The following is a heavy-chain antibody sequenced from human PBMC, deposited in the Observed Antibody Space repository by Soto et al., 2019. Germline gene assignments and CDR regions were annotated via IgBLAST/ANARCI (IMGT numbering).Heavy chain of an antibody. D-gene: IGHD5-18*01. CDR3: AKELHVDTVYYYYGMDV. CDR1: GFTFSSYG. J-gene: IGHJ6*02. V-gene: IGHV3-30*18. Sequence: GGSLRLSCAASGFTFSSYGMHWVRQAPGKGLEWVAVISYDGSNKYYADSVKGRFTISRDNSKNTLYLQMNSLRAEDTAVYYCAKELHVDTVYYYYGMDVWGQGTTVTVSS. CDR2: ISYDGSNK.